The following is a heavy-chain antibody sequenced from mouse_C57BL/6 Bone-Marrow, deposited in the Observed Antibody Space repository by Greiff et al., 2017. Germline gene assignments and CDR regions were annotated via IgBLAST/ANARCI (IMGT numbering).Heavy chain of an antibody. D-gene: IGHD3-2*02. CDR3: ARQASWAPFAY. CDR1: GYTFTDYN. CDR2: INPNNGGT. J-gene: IGHJ3*01. V-gene: IGHV1-22*01. Sequence: VQLKQPGPELVMPGASVKMSCKASGYTFTDYNMHWVKQSHGKSLEWIGYINPNNGGTSYNQKFKGKATLTVNKSSSTAYMELRSLTSEDSAVYYCARQASWAPFAYWGQGTLVTVSA.